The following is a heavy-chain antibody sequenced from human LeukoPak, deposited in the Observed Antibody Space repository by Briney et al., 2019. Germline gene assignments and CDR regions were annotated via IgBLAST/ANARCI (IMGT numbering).Heavy chain of an antibody. J-gene: IGHJ4*02. CDR3: AKSGCSSSSCPGFL. CDR1: GGSISSGYNY. CDR2: IYNSGTT. D-gene: IGHD2-2*01. Sequence: SETLSLTCTVSGGSISSGYNYWRWIRQPAGKGLEWIGRIYNSGTTNYNPSLKSRVTISQDTSNNQFSLKLRSVTAADTAVYYCAKSGCSSSSCPGFLWGQGTLVTVSS. V-gene: IGHV4-61*02.